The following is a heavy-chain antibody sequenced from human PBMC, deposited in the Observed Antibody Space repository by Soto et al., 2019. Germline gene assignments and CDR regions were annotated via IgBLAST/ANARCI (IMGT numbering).Heavy chain of an antibody. CDR1: GGSISTSSYY. V-gene: IGHV4-39*01. CDR3: ARLIAAAGGNRAY. J-gene: IGHJ4*02. Sequence: QLQLQESGPGLVKPSETLSLTCTVSGGSISTSSYYWCWIRQPPGKGLEWIGSIYYSGSTYYNPSLKSRVTISADTSKNQFSLKLSSVTAADTAVYYCARLIAAAGGNRAYWGQGTLVTVSS. D-gene: IGHD6-13*01. CDR2: IYYSGST.